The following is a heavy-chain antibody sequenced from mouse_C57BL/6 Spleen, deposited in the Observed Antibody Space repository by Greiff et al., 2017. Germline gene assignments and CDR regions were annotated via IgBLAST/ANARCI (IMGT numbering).Heavy chain of an antibody. CDR1: GFTFSSYA. CDR3: TRLDDYSAWFAY. Sequence: EVQGVESGEGLVKPGGSLKLSCAASGFTFSSYAMSWVRQTPEKRLEWVAYISSGGDYIYYADTVKGRFTISRDNARNTLYLQMSSLKSEDTAMYYCTRLDDYSAWFAYWGQGTLVTVSA. V-gene: IGHV5-9-1*02. D-gene: IGHD2-4*01. CDR2: ISSGGDYI. J-gene: IGHJ3*01.